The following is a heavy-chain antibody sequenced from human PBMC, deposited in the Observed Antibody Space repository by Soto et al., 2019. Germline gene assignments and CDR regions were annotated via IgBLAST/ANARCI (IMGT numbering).Heavy chain of an antibody. CDR1: GFTFSGSA. J-gene: IGHJ4*02. CDR2: IRSKANSYAT. V-gene: IGHV3-73*02. Sequence: EVQLVESGGGLVQPGGSLKLSCAASGFTFSGSAMHWVRQASGKGLEWVGRIRSKANSYATAYAASVKGRFTISRDDSKNTAYLQMNSLKTEDTAVYYCTRYYYDSSGYPFDYWGQGTLVTASS. D-gene: IGHD3-22*01. CDR3: TRYYYDSSGYPFDY.